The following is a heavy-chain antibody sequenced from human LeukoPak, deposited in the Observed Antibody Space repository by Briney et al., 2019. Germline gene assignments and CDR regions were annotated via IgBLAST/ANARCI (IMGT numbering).Heavy chain of an antibody. J-gene: IGHJ4*02. CDR3: ARGVYIAAAQYGY. CDR2: IYYSGTT. D-gene: IGHD6-13*01. Sequence: SETLSLTCTVSGGSISSYYWDWIRQPPGKGLEWIGYIYYSGTTNYNPSLKSRVTISVDTSKNQFSLKLSSVTAADTAVYYCARGVYIAAAQYGYWGQGTLVTVSS. CDR1: GGSISSYY. V-gene: IGHV4-59*01.